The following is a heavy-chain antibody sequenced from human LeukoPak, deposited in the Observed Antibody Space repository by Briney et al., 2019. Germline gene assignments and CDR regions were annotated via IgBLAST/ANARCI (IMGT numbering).Heavy chain of an antibody. D-gene: IGHD2-15*01. J-gene: IGHJ6*02. CDR1: GYTFTGYY. V-gene: IGHV1-2*02. CDR3: ARQPSSGAYYYYYGMDV. Sequence: ASVKVSCKASGYTFTGYYMHWVRQAPGQGLEWMGWINPNSGGTNYAQKFQGRVTMTRDTSISTAYLQWSSLKASDTAMYYCARQPSSGAYYYYYGMDVWGQGTTVTVSS. CDR2: INPNSGGT.